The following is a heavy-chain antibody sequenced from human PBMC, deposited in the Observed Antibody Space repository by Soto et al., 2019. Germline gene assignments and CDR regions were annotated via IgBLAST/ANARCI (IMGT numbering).Heavy chain of an antibody. Sequence: QVQLVQSGAEVRKPGSSVRVSCKASGGSFNRHTISWVRQAPGQGLEWMGGIIPIVGTANHAQKFQGRVTIIADESTGTVYMELSSLRSDDTAIYYCARGWGYDSIYYYYAYWVQGSLFIVSA. V-gene: IGHV1-69*01. CDR2: IIPIVGTA. CDR3: ARGWGYDSIYYYYAY. D-gene: IGHD3-16*01. CDR1: GGSFNRHT. J-gene: IGHJ4*02.